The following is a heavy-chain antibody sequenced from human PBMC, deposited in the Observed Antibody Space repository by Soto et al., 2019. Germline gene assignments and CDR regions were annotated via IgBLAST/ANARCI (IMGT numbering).Heavy chain of an antibody. CDR3: ANPITFAGGKYFDC. Sequence: EVQLLESGGGLVQPGGSLRLSCAASGFTFSSYAMNWVRQAPGKGLEWVSGITGRGGGTYYADSVKGRFTISRDNSKNTLYLQMDSLRAEDTAVYYCANPITFAGGKYFDCWGQGTLVTVSS. J-gene: IGHJ4*02. V-gene: IGHV3-23*01. CDR2: ITGRGGGT. CDR1: GFTFSSYA. D-gene: IGHD3-16*01.